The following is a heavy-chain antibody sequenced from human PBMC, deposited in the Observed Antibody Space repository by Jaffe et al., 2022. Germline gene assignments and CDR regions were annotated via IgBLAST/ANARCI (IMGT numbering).Heavy chain of an antibody. D-gene: IGHD2-15*01. V-gene: IGHV3-23*01. Sequence: EVQLLESGGGLVQPGGSLRLSCAASGFSFSSYAMSWVRQAPGKGLEWVSSISGSGGSTYYADSVKGRFTISRDNSKNTLYLQMISLRAEDTAVYYCVGRPGIVVVAATDYWGQGTLVTVSS. CDR1: GFSFSSYA. J-gene: IGHJ4*02. CDR2: ISGSGGST. CDR3: VGRPGIVVVAATDY.